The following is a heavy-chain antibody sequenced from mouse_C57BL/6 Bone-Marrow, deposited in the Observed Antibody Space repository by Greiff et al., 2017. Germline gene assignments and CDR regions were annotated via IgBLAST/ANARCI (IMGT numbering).Heavy chain of an antibody. V-gene: IGHV12-3*01. CDR2: ITHSGET. CDR3: AGDRGIYYGCAY. CDR1: GFPITSGYY. Sequence: QVQLLQSGPGLVKPSQSLFLTCSITGFPITSGYYWIWIRPSPGKPLEWMGYITHSGETFYNPSLQSPISITRETSKNQFFLQLHSLTTEDTAMCDGAGDRGIYYGCAYWGQGTLVTVSA. J-gene: IGHJ3*01. D-gene: IGHD2-1*01.